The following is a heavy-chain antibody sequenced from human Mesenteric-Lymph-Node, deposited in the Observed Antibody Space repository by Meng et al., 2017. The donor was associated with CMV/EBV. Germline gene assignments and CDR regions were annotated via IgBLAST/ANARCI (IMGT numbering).Heavy chain of an antibody. D-gene: IGHD5-18*01. CDR3: ARDRGGYGLVFY. V-gene: IGHV3-21*01. J-gene: IGHJ4*02. CDR1: GFTFSSYS. CDR2: ISSSSSYI. Sequence: GGSLRLSCAASGFTFSSYSMNWVRQAPGKGLEWVSSISSSSSYIYYADSVKGRFTISRDNAKNSLYLQMNSLRAEDTAVYYCARDRGGYGLVFYWGQGTLVTVSS.